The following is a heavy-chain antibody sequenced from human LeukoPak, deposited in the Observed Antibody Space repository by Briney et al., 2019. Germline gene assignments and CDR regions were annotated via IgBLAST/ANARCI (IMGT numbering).Heavy chain of an antibody. J-gene: IGHJ4*02. Sequence: PGGSLRLSCAASGFTFSSYWMNWVRQAAGKGLEWVANIKQDGSEKYYVGSAKGRFTISRDNAKNSLYLQMNSLRGEDTAVYYCARAMEPYYDSNGCDYWGQGTLVTVSA. D-gene: IGHD3-22*01. V-gene: IGHV3-7*01. CDR1: GFTFSSYW. CDR3: ARAMEPYYDSNGCDY. CDR2: IKQDGSEK.